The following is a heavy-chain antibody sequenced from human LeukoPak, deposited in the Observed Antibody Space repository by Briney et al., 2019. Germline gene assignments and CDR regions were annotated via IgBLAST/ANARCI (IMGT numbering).Heavy chain of an antibody. V-gene: IGHV4-59*08. Sequence: SETLSLTCTVSGGSISSYYWSWIRQPPGKGLEWIGYIYYSGSTNYNPSLKSRVTISVDTSKNQFSLKLSSVTAADTAVYYCARSYSSSWYDYWGQGTLVTVSS. J-gene: IGHJ4*02. CDR1: GGSISSYY. CDR3: ARSYSSSWYDY. CDR2: IYYSGST. D-gene: IGHD6-13*01.